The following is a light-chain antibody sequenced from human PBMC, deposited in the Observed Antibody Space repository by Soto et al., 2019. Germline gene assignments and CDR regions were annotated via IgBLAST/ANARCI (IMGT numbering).Light chain of an antibody. CDR3: QTWGTGFWV. CDR2: VNSDGSH. V-gene: IGLV4-69*01. CDR1: SGHSNYA. Sequence: QSVLTQSPSASASLGASVKLTCTLSSGHSNYAVAWHQQQSEKGPRYLMKVNSDGSHTKGDGIPDRFSGSSSGAERYLTISSLQSEDEADYYCQTWGTGFWVFGGGTKLTVL. J-gene: IGLJ3*02.